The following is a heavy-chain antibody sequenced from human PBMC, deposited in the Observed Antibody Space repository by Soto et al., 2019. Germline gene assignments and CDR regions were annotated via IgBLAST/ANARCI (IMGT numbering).Heavy chain of an antibody. V-gene: IGHV3-21*01. Sequence: GGSLRLSCAASGFTFSSYSMNWVRQAPGKGLEWVSSISSSSSYIYYADSVKGRFTISRDNAKNSLYLQMNSLRAEDTAVYYCARDEIAAAKPPGYMDVWGKGTTVTVSS. CDR3: ARDEIAAAKPPGYMDV. J-gene: IGHJ6*03. CDR2: ISSSSSYI. CDR1: GFTFSSYS. D-gene: IGHD6-13*01.